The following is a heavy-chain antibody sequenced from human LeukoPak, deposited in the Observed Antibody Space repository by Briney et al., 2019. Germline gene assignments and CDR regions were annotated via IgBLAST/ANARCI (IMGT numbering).Heavy chain of an antibody. CDR3: ARDGTDSSWYFLDYYYYYGMDV. CDR1: GFTFSSYA. D-gene: IGHD6-13*01. V-gene: IGHV3-30-3*01. Sequence: PGRSLRLSCAASGFTFSSYAMHWVRQAPGKGLEWVAVISYDGSNKYYADSVKGRFTISRDNSKNTLYLQLNSLRAEDTAVYYCARDGTDSSWYFLDYYYYYGMDVWGQGTTVTVSS. J-gene: IGHJ6*02. CDR2: ISYDGSNK.